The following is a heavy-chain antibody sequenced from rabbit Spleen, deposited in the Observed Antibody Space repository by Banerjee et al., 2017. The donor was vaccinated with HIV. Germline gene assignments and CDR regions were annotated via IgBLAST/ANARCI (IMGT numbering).Heavy chain of an antibody. CDR3: ARGAWSFDCMNL. CDR2: INGVTGKA. CDR1: GFSFNNKAV. D-gene: IGHD2-1*01. J-gene: IGHJ4*01. Sequence: QEQLEESGGGLVKPEGSLTLTCTASGFSFNNKAVMCWVRQAPGKGLEWIACINGVTGKAVYASWAKGRFTLSKASSTTVTLQGTSLTAADTATYFCARGAWSFDCMNLWGQGTLVTVS. V-gene: IGHV1S45*01.